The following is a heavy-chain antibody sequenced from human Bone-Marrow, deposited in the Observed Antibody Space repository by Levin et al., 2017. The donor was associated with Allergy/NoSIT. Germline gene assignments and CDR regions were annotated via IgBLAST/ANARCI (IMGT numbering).Heavy chain of an antibody. CDR2: IHHTGTT. V-gene: IGHV4-4*02. CDR3: VRHDSSHWSRPFDA. CDR1: DYPISSSNW. Sequence: PGGSLRLSCVVSDYPISSSNWWSWVRQPPGKGLEWIGEIHHTGTTKYNPSVKSRASISLDEPKRQFSLRLTSVTAADTAVYYCVRHDSSHWSRPFDAWGQGTLVIVSA. D-gene: IGHD3-22*01. J-gene: IGHJ4*02.